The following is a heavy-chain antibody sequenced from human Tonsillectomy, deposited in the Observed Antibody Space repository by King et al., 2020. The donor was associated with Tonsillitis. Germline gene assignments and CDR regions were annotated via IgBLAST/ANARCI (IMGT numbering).Heavy chain of an antibody. CDR2: IRSKANSYAT. J-gene: IGHJ4*02. CDR3: TRSAQLAAFDY. CDR1: GITFSGSS. D-gene: IGHD6-6*01. Sequence: VQLVESGGGLVQPGGSLKLSCVASGITFSGSSMHWVRQPSGKGLEWVGRIRSKANSYATAYAASVTGRFNISRDDSKNTAYLQMNSLKTQDTAVYYCTRSAQLAAFDYWGQGTLVTVSS. V-gene: IGHV3-73*02.